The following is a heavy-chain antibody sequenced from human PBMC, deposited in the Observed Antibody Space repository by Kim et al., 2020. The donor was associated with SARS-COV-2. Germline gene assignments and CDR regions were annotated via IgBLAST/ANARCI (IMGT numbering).Heavy chain of an antibody. CDR1: GGSMYGYY. J-gene: IGHJ4*02. CDR3: VRGGDGYDY. D-gene: IGHD5-12*01. V-gene: IGHV4-59*01. CDR2: IYYSGST. Sequence: SETLSLTCTVSGGSMYGYYWSWIRQPPGKGLEWIGYIYYSGSTHYNPSLKSRVTISVDTSKNQFSVKLNSVTAADTAVYYCVRGGDGYDYWGQGTLVTVS.